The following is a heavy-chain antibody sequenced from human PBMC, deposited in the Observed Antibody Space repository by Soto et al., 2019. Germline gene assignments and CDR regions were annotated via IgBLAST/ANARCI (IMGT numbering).Heavy chain of an antibody. J-gene: IGHJ5*02. V-gene: IGHV4-39*01. D-gene: IGHD2-21*02. CDR1: GGSISSGTYY. Sequence: SETLSLTCTVSGGSISSGTYYWDWIRQTPGKGLEWIGSVYYSGSTEYNPSLKSRITISVDASKNQFSLKMNSVTAADTAVYYCVADLAFCGGDCHSGPDNWFGPWGQGSLVTVSS. CDR2: VYYSGST. CDR3: VADLAFCGGDCHSGPDNWFGP.